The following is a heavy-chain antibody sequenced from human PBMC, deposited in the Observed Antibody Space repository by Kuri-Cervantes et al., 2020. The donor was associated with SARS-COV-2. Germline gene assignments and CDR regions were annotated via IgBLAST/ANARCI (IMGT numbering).Heavy chain of an antibody. CDR2: TYYRSKWYN. Sequence: SETLSLTCAISGDSVSSNSAAWNWIRQSPSRGLEWLARTYYRSKWYNDYAVSVKSRITINPDTSKNQFSLQLNSVTPEDTAAYYCARATVGATRENHEFDYWGQGTLVTVSS. CDR3: ARATVGATRENHEFDY. CDR1: GDSVSSNSAA. J-gene: IGHJ4*02. D-gene: IGHD1-26*01. V-gene: IGHV6-1*01.